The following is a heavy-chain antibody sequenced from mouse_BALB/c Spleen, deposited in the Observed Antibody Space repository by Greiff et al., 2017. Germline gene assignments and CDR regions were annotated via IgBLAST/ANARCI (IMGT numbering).Heavy chain of an antibody. Sequence: GLEWVAEIRSKANNHATYYAESVKGRFTISRDDSKSSVYLQMNSLRAEDTGIYYCTRGALRRVYAMDYWGQGTSVTVSS. V-gene: IGHV6-6*01. J-gene: IGHJ4*01. D-gene: IGHD2-12*01. CDR3: TRGALRRVYAMDY. CDR2: IRSKANNHAT.